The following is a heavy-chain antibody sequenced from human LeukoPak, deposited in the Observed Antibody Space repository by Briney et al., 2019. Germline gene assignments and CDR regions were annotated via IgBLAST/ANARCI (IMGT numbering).Heavy chain of an antibody. CDR3: AKRPLGHVFDI. V-gene: IGHV3-23*01. CDR1: GFTFSASD. J-gene: IGHJ3*02. Sequence: GGSLRLSCAASGFTFSASDMSWVRQAPGEGLEWVSWISGNGGSTYYADSVKGRFTISRDNSKNTLYLQMNSLRAEDTAVYYCAKRPLGHVFDIWGQGTMVTVSS. CDR2: ISGNGGST.